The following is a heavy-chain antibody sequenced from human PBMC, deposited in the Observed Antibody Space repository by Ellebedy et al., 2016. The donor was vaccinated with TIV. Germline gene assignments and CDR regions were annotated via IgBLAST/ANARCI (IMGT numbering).Heavy chain of an antibody. J-gene: IGHJ4*02. Sequence: PGGSLRLSCAVSGFTVSTYAMTWVRQAPGKGLEWVPGISISGTDTYYTDSVKGRFTMSRDNSKNTLYLQMDSLRAEDTAVYYCAKGRGGGSDSSAPRYYFDYWGLGTLVTVSS. V-gene: IGHV3-23*01. CDR3: AKGRGGGSDSSAPRYYFDY. D-gene: IGHD3-22*01. CDR1: GFTVSTYA. CDR2: ISISGTDT.